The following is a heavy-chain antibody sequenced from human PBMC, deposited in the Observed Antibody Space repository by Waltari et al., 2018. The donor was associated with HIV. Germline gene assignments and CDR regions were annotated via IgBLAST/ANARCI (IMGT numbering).Heavy chain of an antibody. J-gene: IGHJ4*02. CDR1: GFTFTDYT. CDR2: FSGDGRYI. Sequence: EVQLVESGGGLVKPGGSLRLSCAASGFTFTDYTMNWVRQAPGKGLELVSFFSGDGRYIDSADSVKGRFTISRDNAKNSLYLQMNSLGAEDTAVYYCATASMWGFDYWGQGTMVTVSS. D-gene: IGHD1-26*01. V-gene: IGHV3-21*02. CDR3: ATASMWGFDY.